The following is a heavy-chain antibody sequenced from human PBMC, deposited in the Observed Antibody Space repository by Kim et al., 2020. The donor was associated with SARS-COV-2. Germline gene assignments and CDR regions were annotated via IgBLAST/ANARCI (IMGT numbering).Heavy chain of an antibody. J-gene: IGHJ5*02. CDR3: ATFKSGYAPGSWLDP. V-gene: IGHV1-18*04. D-gene: IGHD5-12*01. CDR1: GYMFTSYG. Sequence: ASVKVSCKASGYMFTSYGITWVRQAPGQGLEWMGWINTYNGHTNYAQKLQGRVTMTTDKSTSTAYMELRGLISDDTAMYYCATFKSGYAPGSWLDPWGQGTLVTVSS. CDR2: INTYNGHT.